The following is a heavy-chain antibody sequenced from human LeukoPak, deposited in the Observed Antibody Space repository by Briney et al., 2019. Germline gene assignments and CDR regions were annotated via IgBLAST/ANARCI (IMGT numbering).Heavy chain of an antibody. CDR2: IYYSGST. Sequence: SETLSLTCTVSGGSISSYYWSWIRQTPGKGLEWIGDIYYSGSTNYNPSLKSRVTISVDTSKNQFSLKLSSVTAADTALYYCARQLIGGVMTFDYWGQGTLVTVSS. CDR1: GGSISSYY. J-gene: IGHJ4*02. V-gene: IGHV4-59*08. CDR3: ARQLIGGVMTFDY. D-gene: IGHD3-16*01.